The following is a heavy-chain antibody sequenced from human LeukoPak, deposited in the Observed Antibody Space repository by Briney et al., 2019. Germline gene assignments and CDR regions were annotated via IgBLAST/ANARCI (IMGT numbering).Heavy chain of an antibody. Sequence: SETLSLTCTVSGGSISSSSYYWGWIRQPPGKGLEWIGSIYYSGSTYYNPSLKSRVTISVDTSKNQFSLKLSSVTAADTAVYYCARQAGRVWWSSPRNNWFDPWGQGTLVTVSS. V-gene: IGHV4-39*01. D-gene: IGHD2-21*01. J-gene: IGHJ5*02. CDR1: GGSISSSSYY. CDR3: ARQAGRVWWSSPRNNWFDP. CDR2: IYYSGST.